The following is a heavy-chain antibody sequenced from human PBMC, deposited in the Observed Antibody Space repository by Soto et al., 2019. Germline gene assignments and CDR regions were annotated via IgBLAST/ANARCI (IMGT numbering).Heavy chain of an antibody. CDR3: ARGGQYYEGPHYAFDI. CDR1: GYSFTSYW. J-gene: IGHJ3*02. CDR2: IYPADSDT. D-gene: IGHD3-22*01. V-gene: IGHV5-51*01. Sequence: PGESLKISCQGSGYSFTSYWIGWVRQMPGKGLEWMGIIYPADSDTRYSPSFQGQVTISADKSITTTYLQWNSLKASDTAMYFCARGGQYYEGPHYAFDIWGQGTMVTVSS.